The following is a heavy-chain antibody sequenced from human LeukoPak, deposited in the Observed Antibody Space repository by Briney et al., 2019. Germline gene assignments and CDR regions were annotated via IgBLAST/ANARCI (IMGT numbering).Heavy chain of an antibody. CDR2: IYYSGST. D-gene: IGHD4-11*01. Sequence: SETLSLTCTVSGDSISSYYWSWIRQPPGKGLEWIAYIYYSGSTNYNPSLKSRVTISVDTSKNNFSLKLSPVIAADTAVYYCASMRSNYSPVDYWGQGTLVTVSS. J-gene: IGHJ4*02. V-gene: IGHV4-59*01. CDR1: GDSISSYY. CDR3: ASMRSNYSPVDY.